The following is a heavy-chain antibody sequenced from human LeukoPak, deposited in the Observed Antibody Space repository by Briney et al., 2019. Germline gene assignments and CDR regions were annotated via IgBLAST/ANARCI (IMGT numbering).Heavy chain of an antibody. CDR2: IYYSGST. D-gene: IGHD2-2*01. J-gene: IGHJ5*02. CDR1: GGSISSSSYY. Sequence: SETLSLTCTVSGGSISSSSYYWGWIRQPPGKGLEWIGSIYYSGSTYYNPSLKSRVTISVDRSKNQFSLKLSSVTAADTAVYYCARERAEYCSSTSCSRRWFDPWGQGTLVTVSS. CDR3: ARERAEYCSSTSCSRRWFDP. V-gene: IGHV4-39*07.